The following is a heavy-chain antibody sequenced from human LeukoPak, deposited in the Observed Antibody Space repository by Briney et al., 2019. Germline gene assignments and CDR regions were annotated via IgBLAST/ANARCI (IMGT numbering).Heavy chain of an antibody. V-gene: IGHV4-59*01. Sequence: SETLSLTCTVSGGSITGYYWSWIRQPPGKGLEWIGYIYYSGSTNYNPSLKSRVTISVGTSKNHFSLKLTSVTAADTAVYYCARDRISYYDRDAFDIWGQGTMLTVSS. D-gene: IGHD3-22*01. CDR1: GGSITGYY. J-gene: IGHJ3*02. CDR2: IYYSGST. CDR3: ARDRISYYDRDAFDI.